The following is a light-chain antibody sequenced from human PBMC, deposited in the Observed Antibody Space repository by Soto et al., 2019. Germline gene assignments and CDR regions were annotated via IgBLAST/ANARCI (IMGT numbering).Light chain of an antibody. CDR3: QSYDTSLSAVV. V-gene: IGLV1-40*01. CDR2: GNT. CDR1: RSNLGAGYG. Sequence: QSVLTQPPSVSGAPGQRVTIPCTGSRSNLGAGYGVHWYQQLPGTAPKLLIAGNTNRPSGVPDRFSASKSGTSASLTISGLQAEDEADYYCQSYDTSLSAVVFGGGTQRTVL. J-gene: IGLJ2*01.